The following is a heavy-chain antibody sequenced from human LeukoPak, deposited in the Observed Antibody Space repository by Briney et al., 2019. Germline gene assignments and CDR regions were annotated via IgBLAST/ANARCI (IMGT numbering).Heavy chain of an antibody. CDR1: GFTFSEYS. V-gene: IGHV3-21*01. Sequence: PGGSLRLSCAASGFTFSEYSMNWVRQAPGKGLVWVSSISSSSSYIYYADSLKGRFTSSRDNAKNSLYLQMNSLRAEDTAIYYCARERFHGSGAPRYDYWGQGILVTVSS. CDR2: ISSSSSYI. J-gene: IGHJ4*02. D-gene: IGHD3-10*01. CDR3: ARERFHGSGAPRYDY.